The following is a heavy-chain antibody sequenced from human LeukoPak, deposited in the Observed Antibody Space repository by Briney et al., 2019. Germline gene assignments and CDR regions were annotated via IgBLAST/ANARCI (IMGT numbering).Heavy chain of an antibody. CDR2: ISGSGGST. CDR3: AKPRPGNYPQPNDY. CDR1: GFTFSSYA. D-gene: IGHD3-10*01. J-gene: IGHJ4*02. Sequence: GGSLRLSCAASGFTFSSYAMSWVRQAPGKGLEWVSAISGSGGSTYYADSVKGRFTISRDKSNDTLYLQMNSLRAEDTAVYYCAKPRPGNYPQPNDYWGQGTLVTVSS. V-gene: IGHV3-23*01.